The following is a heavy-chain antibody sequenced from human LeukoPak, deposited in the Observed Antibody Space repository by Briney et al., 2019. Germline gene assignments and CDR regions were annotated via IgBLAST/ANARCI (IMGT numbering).Heavy chain of an antibody. J-gene: IGHJ4*02. CDR1: GYTFTGYY. D-gene: IGHD3-3*01. V-gene: IGHV1-2*06. Sequence: GASVKVSCKASGYTFTGYYMHWVRRAPGQGHEWMGRINPNSGGTNYAQKFQGRVTMTRDTSISTAYMELSRLRSDDTAVYYCARDRDFGVVIIKDYWGQGTLVTVSS. CDR2: INPNSGGT. CDR3: ARDRDFGVVIIKDY.